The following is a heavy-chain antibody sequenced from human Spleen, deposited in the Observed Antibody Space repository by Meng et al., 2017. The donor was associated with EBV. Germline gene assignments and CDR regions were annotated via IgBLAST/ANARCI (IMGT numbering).Heavy chain of an antibody. D-gene: IGHD3-10*01. J-gene: IGHJ4*02. CDR2: INTIVGAA. Sequence: VVRSGAGMKRPGSAVKVSGKAPGDTSTTYAVTWVRQAPGQGLEWMGGINTIVGAAYYAQRFQGRLTVTADESTSTTYMELSSLTFDDTAVYYCARGADYYGSGNYHRGLDYWGQGTLVTVSS. V-gene: IGHV1-69*01. CDR1: GDTSTTYA. CDR3: ARGADYYGSGNYHRGLDY.